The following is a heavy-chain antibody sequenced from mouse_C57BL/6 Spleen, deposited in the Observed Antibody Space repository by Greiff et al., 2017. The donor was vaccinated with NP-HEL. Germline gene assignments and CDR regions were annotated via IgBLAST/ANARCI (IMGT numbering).Heavy chain of an antibody. CDR3: VYYGNYGDYFDY. CDR2: INPNNGGT. CDR1: GYTFTDYY. Sequence: EVQLQQSGPELVKPGASVKISCKASGYTFTDYYMNWVKQSHGKSLEWIGDINPNNGGTSYNQKFKGKATLTVDKSSSTAYMELRSLTSEDSAVYYCVYYGNYGDYFDYWGQGTTLTVSS. V-gene: IGHV1-26*01. D-gene: IGHD2-1*01. J-gene: IGHJ2*01.